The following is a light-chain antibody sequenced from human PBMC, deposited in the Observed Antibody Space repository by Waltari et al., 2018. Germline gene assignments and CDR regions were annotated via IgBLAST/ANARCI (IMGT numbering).Light chain of an antibody. CDR2: DVI. CDR3: SSCAGYNSVL. Sequence: QSALTQPPSVSGSPGQSVTLSCTGASRDVGGYNCFSWYQHHPGKAPKLILYDVIKRPSGVPDRFSGSKSGNTASLIISGLQPEDEARYYCSSCAGYNSVLFGGGTMLTVL. J-gene: IGLJ2*01. V-gene: IGLV2-11*01. CDR1: SRDVGGYNC.